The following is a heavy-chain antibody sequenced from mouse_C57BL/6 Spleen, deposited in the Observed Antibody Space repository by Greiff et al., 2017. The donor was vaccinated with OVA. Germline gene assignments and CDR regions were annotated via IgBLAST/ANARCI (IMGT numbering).Heavy chain of an antibody. CDR2: IYPGDGDT. V-gene: IGHV1-80*01. CDR3: ARAGQLRVRYYFDD. D-gene: IGHD3-2*02. CDR1: GYAFSSYW. Sequence: QVQLKQSGAELVKPGASVKISCKASGYAFSSYWMNWVKQRPGKGLEWIGQIYPGDGDTNYNGKFKGKATLTADKSSSTAYMQLSSLTSEDSAVYFCARAGQLRVRYYFDDWGKGTTLTVSS. J-gene: IGHJ2*01.